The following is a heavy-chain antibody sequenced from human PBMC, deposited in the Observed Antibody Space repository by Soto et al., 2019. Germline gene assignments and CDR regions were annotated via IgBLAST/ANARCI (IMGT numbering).Heavy chain of an antibody. Sequence: QVQLVQSGAEVKKPGASVKVSCKASGYTFTSYGISWVRQAPGQGLEWMGWISAYNGNTNYAQKLQGRVTMTTDTATSTAYMELRSLRSDDTAVYYCARERDPGPPPLNYYYYGMDVWGQGTTVTVSS. V-gene: IGHV1-18*01. CDR1: GYTFTSYG. J-gene: IGHJ6*02. D-gene: IGHD1-1*01. CDR3: ARERDPGPPPLNYYYYGMDV. CDR2: ISAYNGNT.